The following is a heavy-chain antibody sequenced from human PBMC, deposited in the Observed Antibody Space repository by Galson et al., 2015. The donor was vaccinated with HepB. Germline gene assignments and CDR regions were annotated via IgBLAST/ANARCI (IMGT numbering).Heavy chain of an antibody. Sequence: SLRLSCAASGFTFSSYGMHWVRQAPGKGLEWVAVISYDGSNKYYADSVKGRFTISRDNSKNTLYLQMNSLRAEDTAAYYCTKGYCSGGSCYPVDYWGQGTLVTVSS. CDR3: TKGYCSGGSCYPVDY. D-gene: IGHD2-15*01. CDR1: GFTFSSYG. J-gene: IGHJ4*02. CDR2: ISYDGSNK. V-gene: IGHV3-30*18.